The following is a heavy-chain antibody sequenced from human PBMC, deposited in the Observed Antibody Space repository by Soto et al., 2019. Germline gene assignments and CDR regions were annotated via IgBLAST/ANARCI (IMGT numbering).Heavy chain of an antibody. D-gene: IGHD3-16*02. CDR1: GFTFSSYG. CDR3: ALGGSYLDC. J-gene: IGHJ4*02. V-gene: IGHV3-33*01. CDR2: IWYDGSNK. Sequence: QVQLVESGGGVVQPGRSLRLSCAASGFTFSSYGMHWVRQAPGKGLEWVAVIWYDGSNKYYADSVKGRFTISRDNSKNALYLQMNSLRAEETAVYYCALGGSYLDCWGQGTLVTVSS.